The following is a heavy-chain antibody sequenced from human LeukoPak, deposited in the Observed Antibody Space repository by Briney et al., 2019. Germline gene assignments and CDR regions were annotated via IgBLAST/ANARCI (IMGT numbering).Heavy chain of an antibody. V-gene: IGHV3-48*03. CDR2: ISSSGKNI. J-gene: IGHJ6*03. CDR1: GFTSSSYE. D-gene: IGHD6-13*01. Sequence: PGGSLRLSCAASGFTSSSYEMNWVRQAPGKGLEWVSYISSSGKNIYYADSVKGRFTISRDNAKNSLYLQMNSLRAEDTAVYYCARGVSSSSWNKLQGDYYYYMDVWGKGTTVTVSS. CDR3: ARGVSSSSWNKLQGDYYYYMDV.